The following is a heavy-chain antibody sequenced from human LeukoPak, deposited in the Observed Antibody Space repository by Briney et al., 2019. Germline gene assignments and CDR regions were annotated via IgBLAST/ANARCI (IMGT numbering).Heavy chain of an antibody. CDR1: GGSFSGYY. CDR3: ARGPSLWFGEFYYYYGMDV. V-gene: IGHV4-34*01. Sequence: PSETLSLTCAVYGGSFSGYYWSWIRQPPGKGLERIGEINHSGSTNYNPSLKSRVTISVDTSKNQFSLKLSSVTAADTAVYYCARGPSLWFGEFYYYYGMDVWGQGTTVTVSS. D-gene: IGHD3-10*01. CDR2: INHSGST. J-gene: IGHJ6*02.